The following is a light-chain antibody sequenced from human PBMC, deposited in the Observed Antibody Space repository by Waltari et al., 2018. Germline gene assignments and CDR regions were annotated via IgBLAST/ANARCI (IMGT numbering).Light chain of an antibody. CDR1: ARDVGGFRF. Sequence: QSALTQPPSASGSPGHSVTISCTVTARDVGGFRFVSSYQQHPGKAPRLIIYDVIKRPSGVPDRFSGSKSGNTASLTVSGLQPEDEADYFCCSFSGANNLLFGGGTKLTVL. CDR2: DVI. CDR3: CSFSGANNLL. J-gene: IGLJ2*01. V-gene: IGLV2-8*01.